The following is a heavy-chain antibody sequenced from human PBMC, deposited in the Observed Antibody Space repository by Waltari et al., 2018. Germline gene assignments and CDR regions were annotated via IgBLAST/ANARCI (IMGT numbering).Heavy chain of an antibody. J-gene: IGHJ3*02. CDR1: GFTFRTYN. Sequence: EVQLVESGGGRVKPGGSLGLSCAASGFTFRTYNVTWGRQAPGKGLEWVSSISSTSSYIYYADSVKGRFTISRDNANNSLYLQMSSLRAEDTAIYYCARDSARNYDYISGGHAFDIWGQGTMITVSS. V-gene: IGHV3-21*02. CDR2: ISSTSSYI. CDR3: ARDSARNYDYISGGHAFDI. D-gene: IGHD3-16*01.